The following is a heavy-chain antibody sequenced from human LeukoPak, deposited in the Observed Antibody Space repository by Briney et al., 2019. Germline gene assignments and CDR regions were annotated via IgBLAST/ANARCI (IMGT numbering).Heavy chain of an antibody. CDR2: ISYDGGNK. V-gene: IGHV3-30*03. CDR1: GFTFSSYA. CDR3: ATYYGGNSGAFDL. D-gene: IGHD4-23*01. J-gene: IGHJ3*01. Sequence: PGGSLRLSCAASGFTFSSYAMHWVRQAPGKGLEWVAVISYDGGNKYYGDSVKGRFTTSRDNSKNTLYLQMNSLRAEDTAVYYCATYYGGNSGAFDLWGQGTTVTVSS.